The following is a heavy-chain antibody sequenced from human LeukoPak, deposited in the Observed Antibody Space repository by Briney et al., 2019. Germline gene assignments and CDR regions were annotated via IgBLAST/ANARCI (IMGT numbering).Heavy chain of an antibody. V-gene: IGHV1-8*01. CDR1: GYTFTSYD. D-gene: IGHD1-1*01. CDR3: ARGNYWTYYYYYMDV. CDR2: MNSNSGNT. Sequence: ASVKVSCKASGYTFTSYDINWVRQATGQGLEWMGWMNSNSGNTGYAQKFQGRVTMTSNTSIRTAYMELSSLRSEETAVYYCARGNYWTYYYYYMDVWGKGTTVTVSS. J-gene: IGHJ6*03.